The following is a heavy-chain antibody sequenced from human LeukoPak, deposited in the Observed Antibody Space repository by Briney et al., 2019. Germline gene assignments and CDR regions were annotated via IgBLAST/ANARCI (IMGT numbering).Heavy chain of an antibody. CDR3: ARDPMVRGPLRYFDY. V-gene: IGHV3-30-3*01. Sequence: GRSLRLSCAASGFTFSSYAMHWVRQAPGKGPEWVAVISYDGSNKYYADSVKGRFTISRDNSKNTLYLQMNSLRAEDTAVYYCARDPMVRGPLRYFDYWGQGTLVTVSS. CDR2: ISYDGSNK. J-gene: IGHJ4*02. CDR1: GFTFSSYA. D-gene: IGHD3-10*01.